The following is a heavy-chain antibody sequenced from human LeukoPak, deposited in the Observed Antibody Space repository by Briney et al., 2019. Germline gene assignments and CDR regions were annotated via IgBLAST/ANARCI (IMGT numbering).Heavy chain of an antibody. Sequence: GGSLRLSCAASGFTFSGSAMHWVRQASGKGLEWVGRIRGKANSYSTAYAASVKGRFTISRDDSKNTAYLQMNSLKTEDTAVYYCTRHGQWELTDGVYFDYWGQGTLVTVSS. V-gene: IGHV3-73*01. CDR2: IRGKANSYST. D-gene: IGHD1-26*01. CDR3: TRHGQWELTDGVYFDY. J-gene: IGHJ4*02. CDR1: GFTFSGSA.